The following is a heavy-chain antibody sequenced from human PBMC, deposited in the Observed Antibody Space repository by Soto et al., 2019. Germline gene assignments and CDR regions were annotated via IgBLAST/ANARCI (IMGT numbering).Heavy chain of an antibody. CDR1: GGSISSRGYY. D-gene: IGHD4-17*01. Sequence: SETLSLTCTVSGGSISSRGYYWSWIRQHPGKGLEWIGYIYYSGSTYYNPSLKSRVTISVDTSKNQFSLKLSSVTAADTAVYYCATTTDQNWFDPWGQGTLVTVS. J-gene: IGHJ5*02. V-gene: IGHV4-31*03. CDR3: ATTTDQNWFDP. CDR2: IYYSGST.